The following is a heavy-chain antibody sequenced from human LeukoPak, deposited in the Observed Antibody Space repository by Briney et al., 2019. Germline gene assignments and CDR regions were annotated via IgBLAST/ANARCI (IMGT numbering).Heavy chain of an antibody. Sequence: PGGSLRLSCAASGFTFDDYAMHWVRQAPGKGLEWVSGISWNSVSIDYADSVKGRFSISRDNAKNSLYLQMNSLRVEDTALYYCAKDISSSSSYYFDYWGQGTLVTVSS. CDR1: GFTFDDYA. D-gene: IGHD6-6*01. J-gene: IGHJ4*02. CDR2: ISWNSVSI. CDR3: AKDISSSSSYYFDY. V-gene: IGHV3-9*01.